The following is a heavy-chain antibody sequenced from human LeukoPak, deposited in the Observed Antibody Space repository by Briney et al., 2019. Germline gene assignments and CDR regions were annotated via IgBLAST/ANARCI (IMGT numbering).Heavy chain of an antibody. CDR1: GYSISSGRY. V-gene: IGHV4-38-2*01. CDR3: ARGLKHFALYYYYMDV. CDR2: LSHSGSI. J-gene: IGHJ6*03. Sequence: AETLSLTCAVSGYSISSGRYWGWVRQPPGKGLEWIGSLSHSGSIYYNPPLESRVTKSVDTSKNQFSLKLSSVTAADTAVYYCARGLKHFALYYYYMDVWGKGTTVTVSS. D-gene: IGHD3-16*01.